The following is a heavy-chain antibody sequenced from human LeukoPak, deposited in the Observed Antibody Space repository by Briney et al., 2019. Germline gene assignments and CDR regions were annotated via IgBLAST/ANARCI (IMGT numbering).Heavy chain of an antibody. J-gene: IGHJ6*03. Sequence: ASVKVSCKASGYTFTGYYIHWVRQPPGQGLEWMGWINPNSGGTNYAQKFQGRATMTRETSTTTPYMELSRLRSGDTAVYYCARGGLWFGELILYYYYMDVWGKGTTVTISS. V-gene: IGHV1-2*02. CDR2: INPNSGGT. CDR1: GYTFTGYY. CDR3: ARGGLWFGELILYYYYMDV. D-gene: IGHD3-10*01.